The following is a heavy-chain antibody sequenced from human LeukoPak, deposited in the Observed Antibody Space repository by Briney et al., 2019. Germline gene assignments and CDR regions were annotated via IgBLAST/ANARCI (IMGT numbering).Heavy chain of an antibody. CDR2: INADGSIT. CDR3: VRDLQD. J-gene: IGHJ4*02. V-gene: IGHV3-74*01. CDR1: GLTLGSYW. Sequence: GRSLRLSCAGSGLTLGSYWMGWVSQAPGKGLAWVSPINADGSITNYADSVKGRFTISRDNAKNTLFLQMDSLRDEDTAVYYSVRDLQDWGQGTLVTVSS.